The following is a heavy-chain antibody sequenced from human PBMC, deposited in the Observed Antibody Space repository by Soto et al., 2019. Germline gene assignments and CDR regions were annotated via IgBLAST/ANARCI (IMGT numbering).Heavy chain of an antibody. Sequence: QVQLQEAGPGLVKPSQTLSLNCTVSGCSISSGGYYWSWIRQHPGKGLELIGYIYYSGSTYYNPCIKRRVTISANTAKNKFSRKLSSVTAADTAVHYCARDSNGSIDYWGQGTLVTVSS. D-gene: IGHD4-4*01. J-gene: IGHJ4*02. V-gene: IGHV4-31*03. CDR1: GCSISSGGYY. CDR2: IYYSGST. CDR3: ARDSNGSIDY.